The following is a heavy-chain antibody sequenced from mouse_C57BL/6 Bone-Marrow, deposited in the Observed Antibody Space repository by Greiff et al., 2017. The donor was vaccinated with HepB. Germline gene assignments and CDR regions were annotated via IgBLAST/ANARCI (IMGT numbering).Heavy chain of an antibody. V-gene: IGHV1-80*01. J-gene: IGHJ3*01. CDR3: ARSRWLLRRAWFAY. CDR1: GYAFSSYW. D-gene: IGHD2-3*01. CDR2: IYPGDGDT. Sequence: VQLQQSGAELVKPGASVKISCEASGYAFSSYWMNWVKQRPGKGLEWIGQIYPGDGDTNYNGKFKGKATLTADKSSSTAYMQLSSLTSEDSAVYFCARSRWLLRRAWFAYWGQGTLVTVSA.